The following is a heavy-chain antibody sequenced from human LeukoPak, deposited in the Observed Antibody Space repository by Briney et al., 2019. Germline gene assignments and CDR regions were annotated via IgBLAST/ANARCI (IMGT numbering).Heavy chain of an antibody. Sequence: PSETLSLTCTVSGGSLSSYYWSWIRQPAGKGLEWIGRIYTSGSTNYNPSLTSRVTMSVDTSKNQFSLKLSSVTAADTAVYYCARDGYDFWSGYYYFVYWRQGTLVTVSS. D-gene: IGHD3-3*01. CDR2: IYTSGST. V-gene: IGHV4-4*07. CDR3: ARDGYDFWSGYYYFVY. CDR1: GGSLSSYY. J-gene: IGHJ4*02.